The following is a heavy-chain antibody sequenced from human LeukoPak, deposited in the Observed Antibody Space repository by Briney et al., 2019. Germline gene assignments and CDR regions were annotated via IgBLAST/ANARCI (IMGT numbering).Heavy chain of an antibody. CDR1: GGSISTSSYY. D-gene: IGHD3-9*01. J-gene: IGHJ4*02. CDR3: AAWYYDILTGYYLFDH. CDR2: IYYSGST. Sequence: PSETLSLTCTVSGGSISTSSYYWGWIRQPPGKGLEWIGSIYYSGSTYYNPSLKSRVTISVDTSKNQFSLKLSSVTAADTAIYYCAAWYYDILTGYYLFDHWGQGTLVTVSS. V-gene: IGHV4-39*07.